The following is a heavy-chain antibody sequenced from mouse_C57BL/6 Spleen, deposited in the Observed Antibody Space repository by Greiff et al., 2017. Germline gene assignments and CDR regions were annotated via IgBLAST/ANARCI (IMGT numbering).Heavy chain of an antibody. J-gene: IGHJ2*01. V-gene: IGHV1-18*01. CDR3: ARKFYYYGSSYGYFDY. Sequence: VKLQESGPELVKPGASVKIPCKASGYTFTDYNMDWVKQSHGKSLEWIGDINPNNGGTIYNQKFKGKATLTVDKSSSTAYMGLRSLTSEDTAVYYCARKFYYYGSSYGYFDYWGQGTTLTVSS. CDR2: INPNNGGT. D-gene: IGHD1-1*01. CDR1: GYTFTDYN.